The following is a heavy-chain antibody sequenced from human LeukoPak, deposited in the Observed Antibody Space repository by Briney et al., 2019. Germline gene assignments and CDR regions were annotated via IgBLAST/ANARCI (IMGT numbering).Heavy chain of an antibody. V-gene: IGHV3-23*01. CDR2: ISGSGGST. CDR3: AKDVVVVAATRDP. D-gene: IGHD2-15*01. CDR1: GFTFSSYS. J-gene: IGHJ5*02. Sequence: PGGSLRLSCAASGFTFSSYSMNWVRQAPGKGLEWVSAISGSGGSTYYADSVKGRFTISRVNSKNTLYLQMNSLRAEDTAVYYCAKDVVVVAATRDPWGQGTLVTVSS.